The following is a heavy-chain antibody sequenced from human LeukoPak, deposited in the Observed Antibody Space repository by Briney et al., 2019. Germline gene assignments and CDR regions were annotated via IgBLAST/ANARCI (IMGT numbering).Heavy chain of an antibody. D-gene: IGHD3-22*01. CDR3: ARPSAMIAERAFDI. CDR2: ISYDGSNK. V-gene: IGHV3-30-3*01. Sequence: GRSLRLSCAASGFTFSSYAMHWVRQAPGKGLEWVAVISYDGSNKYYADSVKGRFTISRDNSKNTLYLQMNSLRAEDTAVYYCARPSAMIAERAFDIWGQGTMVTVSS. CDR1: GFTFSSYA. J-gene: IGHJ3*02.